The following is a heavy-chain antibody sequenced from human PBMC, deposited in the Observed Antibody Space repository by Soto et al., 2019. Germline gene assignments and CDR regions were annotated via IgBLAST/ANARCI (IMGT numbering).Heavy chain of an antibody. CDR1: GFAFSDYA. J-gene: IGHJ4*02. Sequence: EVHLLESGGGLVQPGGSLRLSCAASGFAFSDYAMTWVRQAPGKGLELVSDISDGDGATHYADSVKGRFTISRDDSKNTLYLQMDSLRAEDEAVYYCAKGRTFFDFWGQGTLVTVSS. D-gene: IGHD3-16*01. CDR3: AKGRTFFDF. CDR2: ISDGDGAT. V-gene: IGHV3-23*01.